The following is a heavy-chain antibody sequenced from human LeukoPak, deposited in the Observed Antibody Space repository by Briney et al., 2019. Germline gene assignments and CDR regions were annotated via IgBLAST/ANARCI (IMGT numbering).Heavy chain of an antibody. Sequence: KISCKGSGYSFTSYWIGWVRQAPGQGLEWMGRIIPILGIANYAQKFQGRVTITADKSTSTAYMELSSLRSEDTAVYYCARVVPAATDAFDIWGQGTMVTVSS. D-gene: IGHD2-2*01. CDR3: ARVVPAATDAFDI. CDR1: GYSFTSYW. J-gene: IGHJ3*02. CDR2: IIPILGIA. V-gene: IGHV1-69*04.